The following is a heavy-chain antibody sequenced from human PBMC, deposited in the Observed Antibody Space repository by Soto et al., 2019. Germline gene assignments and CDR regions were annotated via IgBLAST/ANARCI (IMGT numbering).Heavy chain of an antibody. D-gene: IGHD5-18*01. V-gene: IGHV4-31*03. CDR1: GGSISSGGYS. J-gene: IGHJ6*03. CDR2: IYYSGST. CDR3: ARDMGVRGYSDGYGGSRDYYSYYMDV. Sequence: QVQLQESGPGLVKPSQTLSLTCTVSGGSISSGGYSWSWIRQHPGKGLEWIGYIYYSGSTYYNPSLKSRFTISVDMSKNQVSLKLSSVSAADTAVYYCARDMGVRGYSDGYGGSRDYYSYYMDVWGKGTTVSVSS.